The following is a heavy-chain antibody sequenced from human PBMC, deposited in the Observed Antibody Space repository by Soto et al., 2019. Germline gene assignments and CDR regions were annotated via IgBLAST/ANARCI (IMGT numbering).Heavy chain of an antibody. CDR3: ARYRYYFDASGNYRTHAFDI. Sequence: SETLSLTCVVSDYPISSDYYWAWIRQPPGKGLEWVGSIYHGGSAYYNPSLNSRVTILVDTSNTQVSLRVTSVTAADTAVYYCARYRYYFDASGNYRTHAFDIWGPGTLVTVSS. CDR1: DYPISSDYY. D-gene: IGHD3-22*01. CDR2: IYHGGSA. V-gene: IGHV4-38-2*01. J-gene: IGHJ3*02.